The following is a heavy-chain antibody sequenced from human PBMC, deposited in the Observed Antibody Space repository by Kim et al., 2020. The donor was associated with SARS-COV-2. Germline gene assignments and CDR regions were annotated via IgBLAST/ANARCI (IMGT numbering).Heavy chain of an antibody. CDR1: EFTFSTYA. CDR2: ISYEGRSF. Sequence: GGSLRLSCEDSEFTFSTYAMHWVRQAPGKGLEWLAVISYEGRSFFHADSVKGRFTISRDNSKNTLYLQMNSLRVEDTALYFCARDYRSSAYGMDVWGQGTTVIVSS. V-gene: IGHV3-30*04. D-gene: IGHD3-10*01. CDR3: ARDYRSSAYGMDV. J-gene: IGHJ6*02.